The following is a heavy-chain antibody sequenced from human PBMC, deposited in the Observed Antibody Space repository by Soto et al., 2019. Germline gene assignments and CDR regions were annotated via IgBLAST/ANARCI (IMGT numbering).Heavy chain of an antibody. CDR3: ARAPGMADFDY. V-gene: IGHV5-51*01. D-gene: IGHD6-13*01. CDR1: GYSFSNYW. J-gene: IGHJ4*02. Sequence: PGESLKISCKGSGYSFSNYWIGWVRQMPGKGLEWMGIIYPGDSITTYSPSFQGLVTISADKSISTAYLQWNSLRASDTAMYYCARAPGMADFDYWGQGTLVTVS. CDR2: IYPGDSIT.